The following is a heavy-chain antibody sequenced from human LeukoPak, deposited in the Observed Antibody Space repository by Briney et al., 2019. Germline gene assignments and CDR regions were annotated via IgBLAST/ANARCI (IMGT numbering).Heavy chain of an antibody. CDR3: SGYSSGWRPPDIDY. D-gene: IGHD6-19*01. J-gene: IGHJ4*02. CDR2: IYYSGST. Sequence: SETLSLTCTVSGGSISSRTYYWGWIRQPPGKGLEWIASIYYSGSTYYNPSLKSRVTISIDMSKNQFSLKLSSVTAADTAVYYCSGYSSGWRPPDIDYWGQGTLVTVSS. CDR1: GGSISSRTYY. V-gene: IGHV4-39*01.